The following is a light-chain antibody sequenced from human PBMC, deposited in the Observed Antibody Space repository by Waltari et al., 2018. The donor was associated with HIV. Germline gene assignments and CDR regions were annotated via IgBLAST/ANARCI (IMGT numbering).Light chain of an antibody. V-gene: IGLV2-14*01. CDR3: NSYTRSSTLGV. CDR1: SSDVGGYNY. Sequence: QSALTQPASVSGSPGQSITISCTGTSSDVGGYNYVSWYQQHPGKAPKLMIYEVTNRPSGVSSRFSCSKSGNTAFLTIFVLQAEDEAAYYCNSYTRSSTLGVFGGGTKLTVL. J-gene: IGLJ2*01. CDR2: EVT.